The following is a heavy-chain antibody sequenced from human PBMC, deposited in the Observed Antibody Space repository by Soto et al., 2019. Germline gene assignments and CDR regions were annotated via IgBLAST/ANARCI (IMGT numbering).Heavy chain of an antibody. CDR2: IIGSGVNT. CDR3: ARDPGGTARAPDLFDP. Sequence: GGSLRLSCAASGFIFNNYAMGWVRQAPGKRLEWVSGIIGSGVNTYHADSVKGRFTISRDNSKNTLYLQMNSLRAEDTAVYYCARDPGGTARAPDLFDPWGQRSLVTVSS. J-gene: IGHJ5*02. V-gene: IGHV3-23*01. D-gene: IGHD6-6*01. CDR1: GFIFNNYA.